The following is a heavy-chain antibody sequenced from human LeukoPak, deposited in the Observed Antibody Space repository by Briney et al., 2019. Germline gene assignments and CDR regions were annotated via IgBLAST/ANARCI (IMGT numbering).Heavy chain of an antibody. V-gene: IGHV4-59*02. D-gene: IGHD6-6*01. CDR1: GGSVSSYY. CDR2: IYYSGST. CDR3: ARARAARQADY. Sequence: SETLSLTCTVSGGSVSSYYWSWIRQPPGKGLEWIGYIYYSGSTNYNPSLKSRVTISVDTSKNQFSLKLSSVTAADTAVYYCARARAARQADYWGQGTLVTVSS. J-gene: IGHJ4*02.